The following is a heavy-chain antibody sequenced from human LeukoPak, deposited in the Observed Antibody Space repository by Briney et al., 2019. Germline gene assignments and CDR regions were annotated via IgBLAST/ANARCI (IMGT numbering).Heavy chain of an antibody. CDR1: GFTFSSYT. V-gene: IGHV3-48*04. J-gene: IGHJ5*02. Sequence: PRGSLRLSCAASGFTFSSYTMNWVRQAPGKGLEWVSYIDLSGSTLYYVDSVKGRFTISRDNAKNSLYLQMNSLRAEDTAVYYCARGPPLFDPWGQGTLVAVSS. CDR3: ARGPPLFDP. CDR2: IDLSGSTL.